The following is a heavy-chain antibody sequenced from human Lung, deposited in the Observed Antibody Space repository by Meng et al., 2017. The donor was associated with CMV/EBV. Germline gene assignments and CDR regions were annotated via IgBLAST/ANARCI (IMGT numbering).Heavy chain of an antibody. J-gene: IGHJ5*02. D-gene: IGHD3-10*01. CDR1: GYSFNSYV. CDR2: VNSYTGDT. CDR3: ARISMIRVIIITGWFDP. Sequence: SVXVSXXAYGYSFNSYVIRWVRQAPGQGLEWMGWVNSYTGDTDYAQQFQERITMTTDTSTTTVYMELRSLRTDDTAAYYCARISMIRVIIITGWFDPWGQGTXVTVSS. V-gene: IGHV1-18*04.